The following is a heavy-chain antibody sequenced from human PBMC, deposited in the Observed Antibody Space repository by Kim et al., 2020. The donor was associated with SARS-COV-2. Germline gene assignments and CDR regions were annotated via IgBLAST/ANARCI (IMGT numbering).Heavy chain of an antibody. CDR3: ARERAPITIFGVVIIPHYYYGMDV. D-gene: IGHD3-3*01. V-gene: IGHV3-48*02. CDR1: GFTFSSYS. Sequence: GGSLRLSCAASGFTFSSYSMNWVRQAPGKGLEWVSYISSSSSTIYYADSVKGRFTISRDNAKNSLYLQMNSLRDEDTAVYYCARERAPITIFGVVIIPHYYYGMDVWGQGATVTVSS. J-gene: IGHJ6*02. CDR2: ISSSSSTI.